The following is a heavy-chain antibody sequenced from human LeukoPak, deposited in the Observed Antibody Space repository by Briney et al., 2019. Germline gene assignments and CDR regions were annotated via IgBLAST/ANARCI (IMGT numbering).Heavy chain of an antibody. CDR1: GYSFTNYW. J-gene: IGHJ4*02. Sequence: GESLKISCQGSGYSFTNYWIGWVRQMPGKGLEWMGIVYPGDSDTRYSPSFQGQATISADKSISTVYLQWSSLKASDTAMYYCARFAYGNGNFPGHYWGQGTLVTVSS. CDR3: ARFAYGNGNFPGHY. D-gene: IGHD2/OR15-2a*01. CDR2: VYPGDSDT. V-gene: IGHV5-51*01.